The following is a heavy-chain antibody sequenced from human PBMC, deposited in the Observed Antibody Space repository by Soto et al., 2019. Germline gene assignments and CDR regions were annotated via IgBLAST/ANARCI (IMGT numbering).Heavy chain of an antibody. D-gene: IGHD2-21*01. Sequence: SETLSLTCSVSGGTISSYYWSWIRQPPGKALEWIGYIHYTGSTNFNPSLKSRVTMSVDTSKSQFSLHLRSVTAADTAMYYCARDRVNSAWPGFESWGQGMLVTVSS. CDR2: IHYTGST. CDR3: ARDRVNSAWPGFES. J-gene: IGHJ4*02. CDR1: GGTISSYY. V-gene: IGHV4-59*01.